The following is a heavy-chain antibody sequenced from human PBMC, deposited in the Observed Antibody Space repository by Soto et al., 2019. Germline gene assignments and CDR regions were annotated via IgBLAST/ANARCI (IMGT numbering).Heavy chain of an antibody. CDR2: ISGSGGST. D-gene: IGHD6-19*01. CDR1: GFTFSSYA. V-gene: IGHV3-23*01. J-gene: IGHJ4*02. Sequence: PGESLRLSCAASGFTFSSYAMSWVRQAPGKGLEWVSAISGSGGSTYYADSVKGRFTISRDNSKNTLYLQMNSLRAEDTAVYYCAKDSLASTGGLNVPTSSLAVAGSESNNYFDYWGQGTLVTVSS. CDR3: AKDSLASTGGLNVPTSSLAVAGSESNNYFDY.